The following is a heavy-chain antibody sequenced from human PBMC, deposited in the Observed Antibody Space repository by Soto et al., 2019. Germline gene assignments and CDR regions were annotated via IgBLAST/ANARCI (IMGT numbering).Heavy chain of an antibody. CDR1: GGTFRTSA. J-gene: IGHJ6*01. CDR2: IMPVFPTP. Sequence: QVQLVQSGAEVKKPGSSVKVSCKTSGGTFRTSAISWVRQAPGQGLEWMGGIMPVFPTPDYAQKFQGRVTITADESTSTDYMELSSLRSEDTAVYYCAIDKDRQQLGGNYYCIMDVWGQGTTVTVSS. D-gene: IGHD3-3*02. V-gene: IGHV1-69*12. CDR3: AIDKDRQQLGGNYYCIMDV.